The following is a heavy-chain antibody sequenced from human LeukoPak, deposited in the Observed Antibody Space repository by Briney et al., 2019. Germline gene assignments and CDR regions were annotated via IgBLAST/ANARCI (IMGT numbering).Heavy chain of an antibody. CDR3: AKDRILANFAGGFDY. CDR1: GITFSSYA. CDR2: ISPSGDST. D-gene: IGHD1-26*01. J-gene: IGHJ4*02. Sequence: GGSLRLSCVVSGITFSSYAMNWVRQAPGKGLEWDSGISPSGDSTFYADSVKGRFTISRDNSKNTLYFQLHSLRAEDTALYYCAKDRILANFAGGFDYWGQGTPVTVSS. V-gene: IGHV3-23*01.